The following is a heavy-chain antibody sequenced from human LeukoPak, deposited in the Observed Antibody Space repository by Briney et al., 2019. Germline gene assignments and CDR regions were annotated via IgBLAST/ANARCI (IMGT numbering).Heavy chain of an antibody. Sequence: GGPLRLSCAASGFTFSSYAMHWVRQAPGKGLEWVAVISYDGSNKYYADSVKGRFTISRDNSKNTLYLQMNSLRAEDTAVYYCARESYSSSPGYWGQGTLVTVSS. CDR2: ISYDGSNK. J-gene: IGHJ4*02. CDR3: ARESYSSSPGY. V-gene: IGHV3-30*04. D-gene: IGHD6-13*01. CDR1: GFTFSSYA.